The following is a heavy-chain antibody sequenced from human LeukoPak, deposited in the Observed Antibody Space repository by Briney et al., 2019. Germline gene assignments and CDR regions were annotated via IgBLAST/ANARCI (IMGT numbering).Heavy chain of an antibody. D-gene: IGHD3-3*01. V-gene: IGHV4-4*07. J-gene: IGHJ6*03. CDR3: ARESYNFWSAYDYYYMDV. CDR2: LYTSGST. CDR1: GVSISSFY. Sequence: SETLSLTCTVSGVSISSFYWSWIRQPAGKGLEWIGRLYTSGSTNYNPYLKSRVIMSVDTSKNHFSLKRSSVTAADTDMDYCARESYNFWSAYDYYYMDVWGKGTTVTVSS.